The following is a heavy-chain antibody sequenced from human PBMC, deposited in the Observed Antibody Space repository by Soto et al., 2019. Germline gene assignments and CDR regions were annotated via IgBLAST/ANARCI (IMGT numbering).Heavy chain of an antibody. V-gene: IGHV1-58*01. CDR2: IVVGSGNT. Sequence: GASVKVSCKASGFPFTSSAVQWGRQARGQRLEWIGWIVVGSGNTNYAQKFQERVTVTRDMSTSTAYMELSSLRSEDTAVYYCAADSSGQRDCWGQGTLVTVSS. J-gene: IGHJ4*02. CDR1: GFPFTSSA. CDR3: AADSSGQRDC. D-gene: IGHD3-22*01.